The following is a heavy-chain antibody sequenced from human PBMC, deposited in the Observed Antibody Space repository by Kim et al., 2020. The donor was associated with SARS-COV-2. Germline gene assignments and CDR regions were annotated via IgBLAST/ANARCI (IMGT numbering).Heavy chain of an antibody. Sequence: YSPSFQGQVTISADKSISTAYLQWSSLKASDTAMYYCAKCNSGWPYFDYWGQGTLVTVSS. V-gene: IGHV5-51*01. D-gene: IGHD6-19*01. CDR3: AKCNSGWPYFDY. J-gene: IGHJ4*02.